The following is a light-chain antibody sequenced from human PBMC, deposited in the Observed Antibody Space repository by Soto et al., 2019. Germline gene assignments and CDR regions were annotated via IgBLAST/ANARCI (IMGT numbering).Light chain of an antibody. J-gene: IGKJ4*01. CDR3: QQYYTTPLT. CDR1: QRVLYSSNHQNY. V-gene: IGKV4-1*01. CDR2: WAS. Sequence: DIVMTQSPDSLAVSLGERATINCKSSQRVLYSSNHQNYLAWYQQKPGQPPQLLIYWASTRESGVPDRFSGSGSGTDFTLTIISLQAEDGAVYYCQQYYTTPLTFGGGTKVEIK.